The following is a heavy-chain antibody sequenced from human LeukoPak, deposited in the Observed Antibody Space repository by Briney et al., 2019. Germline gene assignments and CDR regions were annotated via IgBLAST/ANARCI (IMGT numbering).Heavy chain of an antibody. J-gene: IGHJ4*02. CDR2: TGWSGGGA. Sequence: GESLRLSCAASGLSFVDYAMHWVRQVPGKGLEWVSGTGWSGGGAVYSDAVKCRITIYRDNAKNSLYLQMDSLRPEDTALYYCAKVDCSTVSCLRFFDSWGQGSLVTVSS. V-gene: IGHV3-9*01. CDR1: GLSFVDYA. D-gene: IGHD2-2*01. CDR3: AKVDCSTVSCLRFFDS.